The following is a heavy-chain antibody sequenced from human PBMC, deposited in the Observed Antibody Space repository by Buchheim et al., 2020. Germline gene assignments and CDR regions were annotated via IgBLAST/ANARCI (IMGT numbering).Heavy chain of an antibody. CDR3: AREQTVIVPAPAAMAPYYYYYGMDV. CDR1: GFTFSHYS. D-gene: IGHD2-2*01. V-gene: IGHV3-48*01. J-gene: IGHJ6*02. CDR2: LSGTTSTK. Sequence: EVQLVESGGGLVQPGGSLRLSCAASGFTFSHYSMNWVRQAPGKGLEWVSFLSGTTSTKYYADSVKGRFTISRENAKNSLYLQMDRLRAEDTAVYYCAREQTVIVPAPAAMAPYYYYYGMDVWGQGT.